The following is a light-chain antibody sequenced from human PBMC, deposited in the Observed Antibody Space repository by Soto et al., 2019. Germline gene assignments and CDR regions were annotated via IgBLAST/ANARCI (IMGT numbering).Light chain of an antibody. CDR3: QTWGTGILV. Sequence: QSVLTQSPSASAYLGASVKLTCTLSSGHSSYAIAWHQQQPEKGPRYLMKLNSDGSHSKGDGIPDRFSGSSSGAERYLTISSLQSEDEADYYCQTWGTGILVFGTGTKLTVL. V-gene: IGLV4-69*01. CDR1: SGHSSYA. CDR2: LNSDGSH. J-gene: IGLJ1*01.